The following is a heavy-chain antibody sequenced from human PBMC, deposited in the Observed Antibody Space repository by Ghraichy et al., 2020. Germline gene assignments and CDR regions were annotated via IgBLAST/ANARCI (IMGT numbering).Heavy chain of an antibody. D-gene: IGHD1-26*01. CDR1: GGSISSSSYY. V-gene: IGHV4-39*01. Sequence: SQTLSLTCTVSGGSISSSSYYWGWIRQPPGKGLEWIGSIYYSGSTYYNPSLKSRVTISVDTSKNQFSLKLSSVTAADTAVYYCAREGARWELRSNAFDIWGQGTMVTVSS. CDR3: AREGARWELRSNAFDI. J-gene: IGHJ3*02. CDR2: IYYSGST.